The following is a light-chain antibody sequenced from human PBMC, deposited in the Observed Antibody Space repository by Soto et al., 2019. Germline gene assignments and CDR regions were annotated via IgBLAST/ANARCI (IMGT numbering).Light chain of an antibody. CDR2: GNN. CDR3: QSYDSSLSGVV. J-gene: IGLJ2*01. Sequence: QPVLTQPPSVSGAPGQRVTISCTGSSSNIGAGYDVHWYQHLPGTAPKLLIYGNNNRPSGVPDRFSGSKSGTSASLAITGLQAEDEADYYCQSYDSSLSGVVFGGGTKVTVL. V-gene: IGLV1-40*01. CDR1: SSNIGAGYD.